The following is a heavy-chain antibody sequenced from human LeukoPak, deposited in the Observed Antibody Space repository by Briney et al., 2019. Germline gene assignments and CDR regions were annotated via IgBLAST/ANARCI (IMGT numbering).Heavy chain of an antibody. J-gene: IGHJ4*02. CDR1: AFTFSSYA. V-gene: IGHV3-53*01. Sequence: GGSLRLSCAPSAFTFSSYAMHWVRHAPGEGLEWVSIIYSGGSTDYTDSVKGRFTISRDNSKNTLYLQMNNLKAEDTAMYYCARGRRPSGWYLEYWGEGTLVTVSS. D-gene: IGHD6-19*01. CDR3: ARGRRPSGWYLEY. CDR2: IYSGGST.